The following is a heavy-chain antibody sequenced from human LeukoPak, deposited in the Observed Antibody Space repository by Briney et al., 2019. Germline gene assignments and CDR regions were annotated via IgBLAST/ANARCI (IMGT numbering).Heavy chain of an antibody. V-gene: IGHV4-38-2*01. Sequence: SETLSLTCAVSGYSISSGYYWAWIRQPPGKGLEWIGSIYHSGSTYYNPSLKSRVTISVDTSKNQFSLRLTSVSAADTAVYYCARGTSIVAGVIENWGQGTQVTVSS. CDR2: IYHSGST. CDR1: GYSISSGYY. J-gene: IGHJ4*02. D-gene: IGHD1-26*01. CDR3: ARGTSIVAGVIEN.